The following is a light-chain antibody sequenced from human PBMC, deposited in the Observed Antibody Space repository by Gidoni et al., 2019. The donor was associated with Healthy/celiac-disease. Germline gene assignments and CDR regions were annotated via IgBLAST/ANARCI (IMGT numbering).Light chain of an antibody. CDR2: YDD. CDR3: AAWDDSLNGVV. V-gene: IGLV1-36*01. J-gene: IGLJ2*01. Sequence: QSVLTQPPSVSEAPRQMVPISCSGSSSNIGNNAVNWYPQLPGKAPKLLIYYDDLLPSGVSDRFSGSKSGTSASLAISGLQSEDEADYYCAAWDDSLNGVVFGGGTKLTVL. CDR1: SSNIGNNA.